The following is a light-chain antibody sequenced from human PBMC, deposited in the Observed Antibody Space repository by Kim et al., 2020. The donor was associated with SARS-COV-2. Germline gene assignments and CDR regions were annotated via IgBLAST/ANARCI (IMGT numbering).Light chain of an antibody. CDR2: YDS. CDR3: QVWDSTSDHVV. CDR1: IISDTH. Sequence: TGRTARMSRRGNIISDTHVHWYQQKRGQTPALVIKYDSHRPSGIPERFSGSNSGNTATLTIGRVEAGDEADYYGQVWDSTSDHVVFGGGTQLTVL. V-gene: IGLV3-21*04. J-gene: IGLJ2*01.